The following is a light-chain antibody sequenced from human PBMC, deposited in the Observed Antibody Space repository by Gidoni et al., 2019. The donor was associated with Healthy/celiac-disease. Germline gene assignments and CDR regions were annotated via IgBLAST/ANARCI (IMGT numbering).Light chain of an antibody. CDR1: SFNIGAGYD. J-gene: IGLJ2*01. CDR2: GNS. CDR3: QSYDSSLSGVV. Sequence: QSVLMQPPSASGAPGHRVTISCTGSSFNIGAGYDIPLYQQLPGTAPKLLIYGNSNRPSGVPDRFSCSKSGTSASLAITGLQAEDEADYYYQSYDSSLSGVVFGGGTKLTVL. V-gene: IGLV1-40*01.